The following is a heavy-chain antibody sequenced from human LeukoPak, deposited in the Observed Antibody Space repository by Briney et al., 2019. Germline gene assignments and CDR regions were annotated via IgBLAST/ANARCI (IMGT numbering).Heavy chain of an antibody. CDR1: GFACSSYN. J-gene: IGHJ4*02. D-gene: IGHD2-2*01. V-gene: IGHV3-21*06. CDR2: ISTTSTYI. Sequence: PGGSLRLSCAASGFACSSYNMKWVRQAPGKGLEWVSFISTTSTYIYYAASVKGRFTVSRDNSKNLLYLQMDSLRVEDTAVYYCARAGTCSSTSCDGGIEYWGQGTLVTVSS. CDR3: ARAGTCSSTSCDGGIEY.